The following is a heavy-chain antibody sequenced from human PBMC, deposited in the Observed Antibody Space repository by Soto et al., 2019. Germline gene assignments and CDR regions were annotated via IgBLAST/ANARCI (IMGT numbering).Heavy chain of an antibody. J-gene: IGHJ5*02. V-gene: IGHV1-8*01. CDR2: MNPNSGNT. CDR1: GYTFTNYD. Sequence: QVQLVQSGAEVKKPGASVKVSCKASGYTFTNYDVNWVRQATGQGREWMGWMNPNSGNTGYAQKFQGRVTMTRNTSITTAYMGMSSLKSEDTAVYYCARGLRPCSGSSCFNWFDPWGQGALVTVSS. CDR3: ARGLRPCSGSSCFNWFDP. D-gene: IGHD2-15*01.